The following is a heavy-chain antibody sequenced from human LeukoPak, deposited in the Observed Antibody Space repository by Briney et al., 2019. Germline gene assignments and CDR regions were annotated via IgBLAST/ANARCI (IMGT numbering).Heavy chain of an antibody. CDR1: GGSISSYY. D-gene: IGHD2-8*01. Sequence: SETLSLTCTVSGGSISSYYWSWIRQPPGKGLEWIGYIFYSGSTNYNPSLKSRVTISVDTSKNQFSLKLSSVTAADTAVYYCARSLGMLSYYYMDVWGKGTTVTVSS. CDR3: ARSLGMLSYYYMDV. CDR2: IFYSGST. J-gene: IGHJ6*03. V-gene: IGHV4-59*01.